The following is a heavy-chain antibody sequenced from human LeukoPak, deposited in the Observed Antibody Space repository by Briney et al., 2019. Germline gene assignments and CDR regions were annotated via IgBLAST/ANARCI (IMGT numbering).Heavy chain of an antibody. Sequence: SGGSLRLSCAASGFTFSSYSMNWVRQAPGKGLEWVSYISSSSSTIYYADSVKGRFTISRDNSKNTLYLQMNSLRAEDTAVYYCARVPYHRIWFGESETYYGMDVWGQGTTVTVSS. CDR1: GFTFSSYS. CDR2: ISSSSSTI. J-gene: IGHJ6*02. D-gene: IGHD3-10*01. V-gene: IGHV3-48*01. CDR3: ARVPYHRIWFGESETYYGMDV.